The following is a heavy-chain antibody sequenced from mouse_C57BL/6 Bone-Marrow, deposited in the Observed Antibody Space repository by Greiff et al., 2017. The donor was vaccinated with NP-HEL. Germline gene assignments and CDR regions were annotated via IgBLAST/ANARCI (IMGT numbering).Heavy chain of an antibody. V-gene: IGHV1-69*01. D-gene: IGHD2-3*01. CDR3: ARGGAGWLLRGYAMDY. J-gene: IGHJ4*01. CDR2: IDPSDSYT. CDR1: GYTFTSYW. Sequence: QVQLKQPGAELVMPGASVKLSCKASGYTFTSYWMHWVKQRPGQGLEWIGEIDPSDSYTNYNQKFKGKSTLTVDKSSSTAYMQLSSLTSEDSAVYYCARGGAGWLLRGYAMDYWGQGTSVTVSS.